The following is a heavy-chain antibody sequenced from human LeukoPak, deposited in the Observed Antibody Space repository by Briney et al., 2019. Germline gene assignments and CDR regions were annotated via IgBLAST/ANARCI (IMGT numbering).Heavy chain of an antibody. CDR3: AKDYSLLRGTIIYDY. CDR2: IGERGRDT. CDR1: GFTFSDNS. D-gene: IGHD3-10*01. V-gene: IGHV3-23*01. J-gene: IGHJ4*02. Sequence: GGSLRLSCAASGFTFSDNSMHWVRQAPGKGLEWVSGIGERGRDTYYADSVKGRFTISRDNSKNTLYLQMNSLRAEDTAVYYCAKDYSLLRGTIIYDYWGQGTLVTVSS.